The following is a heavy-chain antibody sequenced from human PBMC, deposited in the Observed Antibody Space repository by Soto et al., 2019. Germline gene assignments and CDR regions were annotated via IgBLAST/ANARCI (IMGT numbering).Heavy chain of an antibody. CDR3: ATPLSGPKEGYNAYYFYCLDV. V-gene: IGHV5-10-1*01. D-gene: IGHD5-18*01. CDR1: GYSFTTHW. J-gene: IGHJ6*02. Sequence: PGESLKISFQGSGYSFTTHWITWVRHTAGKGLAWMGRIDPINSYINYSPSFQGHATNSLDRSISAAYLQWSRLYDSDNDIYYCATPLSGPKEGYNAYYFYCLDVWGQGTKVTVSS. CDR2: IDPINSYI.